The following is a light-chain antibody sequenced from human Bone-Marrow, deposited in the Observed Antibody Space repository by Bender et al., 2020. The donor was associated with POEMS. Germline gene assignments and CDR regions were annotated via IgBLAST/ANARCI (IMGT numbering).Light chain of an antibody. CDR2: NNS. CDR3: ATWEDSLHGWV. V-gene: IGLV1-44*01. Sequence: QSVLTQPPSASGTPGQRVTISCSGSSSKFGSYPVNWYQQLPGAAPKLVIFNNSQRPSGVPDRFSGSNSGTSASLALSGLLSDDEAEFYCATWEDSLHGWVFGGGTKLTVL. CDR1: SSKFGSYP. J-gene: IGLJ3*02.